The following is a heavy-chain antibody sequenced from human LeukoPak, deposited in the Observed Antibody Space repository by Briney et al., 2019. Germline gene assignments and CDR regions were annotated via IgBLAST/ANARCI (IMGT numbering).Heavy chain of an antibody. D-gene: IGHD2-2*01. Sequence: PGGSLRLSCAASGFTFSSYAMSWVRPAPGKGLEGVSAISGSGGSTYYADSVKGRFTISRDNSKKTLYLQMNSLRVEDTAVDYCARIVVVPAASDAFDIWGQGTMVTVSS. V-gene: IGHV3-23*01. J-gene: IGHJ3*02. CDR3: ARIVVVPAASDAFDI. CDR1: GFTFSSYA. CDR2: ISGSGGST.